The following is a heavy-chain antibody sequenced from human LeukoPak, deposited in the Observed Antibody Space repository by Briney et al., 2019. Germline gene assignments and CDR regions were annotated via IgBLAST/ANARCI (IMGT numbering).Heavy chain of an antibody. D-gene: IGHD3-3*01. Sequence: PSETLSLTCTVSGGSISSYYWSWIRQPPGKGLEWIGYIYYSGSTNYNPSLKSRVTMSVDTSKNQFSLKLSSVTAADTAVYYCARDRRFFLSGYSYFDYWGQGTLVTVSS. CDR3: ARDRRFFLSGYSYFDY. CDR2: IYYSGST. CDR1: GGSISSYY. V-gene: IGHV4-59*01. J-gene: IGHJ4*02.